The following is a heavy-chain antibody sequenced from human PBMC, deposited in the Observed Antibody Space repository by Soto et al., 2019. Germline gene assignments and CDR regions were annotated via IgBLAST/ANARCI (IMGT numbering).Heavy chain of an antibody. CDR3: ARGQEQWLAYAFDI. CDR2: IYYSGST. J-gene: IGHJ3*02. D-gene: IGHD6-19*01. V-gene: IGHV4-59*01. CDR1: GGSISSYY. Sequence: SETLSLTCTVSGGSISSYYWSWIRQPPGKGLEWIGYIYYSGSTNYNPSLKSRVTISVDTSKNQFSLKLSSVTAADTAVYYCARGQEQWLAYAFDIWGQGTMVTVSS.